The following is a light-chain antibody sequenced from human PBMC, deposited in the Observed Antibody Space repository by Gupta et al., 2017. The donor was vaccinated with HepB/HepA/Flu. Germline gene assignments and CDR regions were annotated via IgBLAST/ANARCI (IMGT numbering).Light chain of an antibody. CDR3: QQYGSSLLWT. V-gene: IGKV3-20*01. CDR2: GAA. J-gene: IGKJ1*01. Sequence: EIVLTQSPVTLSLSPGERATLSCRASQSVSSSYLAWYQQKPGQAPRLLIYGAASRATGIPDRFSGSGSGTDVTLTISRREQEDFAVYYCQQYGSSLLWTFGQGTKVEIK. CDR1: QSVSSSY.